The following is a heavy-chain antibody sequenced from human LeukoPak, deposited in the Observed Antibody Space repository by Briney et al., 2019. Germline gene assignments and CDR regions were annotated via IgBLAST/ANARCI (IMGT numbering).Heavy chain of an antibody. CDR3: AKDDY. V-gene: IGHV3-9*01. CDR2: ISWNSGSI. CDR1: GFTFDDYA. J-gene: IGHJ4*02. Sequence: PGGSLRLSCAASGFTFDDYAMHWVRQAPGKGLEWVSGISWNSGSIGYADSVKGRFTISRDNAKNSLYLQMNSLRAEDTALYYCAKDDYWGQGTLVTASS.